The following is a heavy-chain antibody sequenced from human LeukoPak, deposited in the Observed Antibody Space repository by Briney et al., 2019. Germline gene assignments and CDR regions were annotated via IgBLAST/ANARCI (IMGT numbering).Heavy chain of an antibody. CDR3: ARGEMATIWGIDY. V-gene: IGHV1-69*13. CDR2: IIPIFGTA. D-gene: IGHD5-24*01. CDR1: GGTFSSYA. Sequence: SVKVSCKASGGTFSSYAISWVRQAPGQGLEWMGGIIPIFGTANYAQKFQGRVTITADESTSTAYMELSSLRSDDTAVYYCARGEMATIWGIDYWGQGTLVTVSS. J-gene: IGHJ4*02.